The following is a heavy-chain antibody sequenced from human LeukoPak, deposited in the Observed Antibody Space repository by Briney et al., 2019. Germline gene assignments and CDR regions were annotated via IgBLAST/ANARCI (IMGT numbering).Heavy chain of an antibody. CDR3: ARGFQWHPKPCVFDV. CDR1: GGSTSSYY. D-gene: IGHD2-8*01. V-gene: IGHV4-59*01. CDR2: IYYTGDT. Sequence: SETLSLTCTISGGSTSSYYWSWIRQSPGKGLEWIGDIYYTGDTNDNPSHKSRASISIDTSNNQFSLRLRSVTAADTAVYYCARGFQWHPKPCVFDVWGQGTMVTVSS. J-gene: IGHJ3*01.